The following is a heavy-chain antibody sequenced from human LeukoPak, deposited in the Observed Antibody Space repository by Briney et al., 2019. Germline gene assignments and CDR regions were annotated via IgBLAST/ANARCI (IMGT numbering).Heavy chain of an antibody. Sequence: PGGSLRLSCAASGFTFSSYEMNWVRQAPGKGLEWVSYISSSGSTIYYADSVKGRFTISRDNSKNTLYLQMNSLSAEDTAVYYCARRDGYDFDYWGQGTLVTVSS. CDR3: ARRDGYDFDY. J-gene: IGHJ4*02. CDR1: GFTFSSYE. V-gene: IGHV3-48*03. D-gene: IGHD5-24*01. CDR2: ISSSGSTI.